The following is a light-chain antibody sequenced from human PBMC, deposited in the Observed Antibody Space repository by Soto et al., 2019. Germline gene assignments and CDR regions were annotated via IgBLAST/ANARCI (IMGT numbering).Light chain of an antibody. Sequence: LTQPPSVSGAPGQRVTISCTGSSSNIGAGYEVHWYQQLPGTAPKLLIYGNNNRPSGVPDRFSGSKSGTSASLAITGLQAEDEADYYCQSYDSSLISYVFGTGTKLTVL. CDR2: GNN. J-gene: IGLJ1*01. V-gene: IGLV1-40*01. CDR3: QSYDSSLISYV. CDR1: SSNIGAGYE.